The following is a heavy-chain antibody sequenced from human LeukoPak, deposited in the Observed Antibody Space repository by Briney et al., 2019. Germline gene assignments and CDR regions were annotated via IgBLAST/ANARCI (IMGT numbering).Heavy chain of an antibody. J-gene: IGHJ5*02. D-gene: IGHD6-6*01. CDR1: GGSISSYY. V-gene: IGHV4-4*07. Sequence: SSETLSLTCTVSGGSISSYYWSWIRQPAGKGLEWIGRIYTSGSTNYNPSLKSRVTMSVDTSKNQFSLKLSSVTAADTAVYYCARGIIAARRAWGNNWFDPWGQGTLVTVSS. CDR2: IYTSGST. CDR3: ARGIIAARRAWGNNWFDP.